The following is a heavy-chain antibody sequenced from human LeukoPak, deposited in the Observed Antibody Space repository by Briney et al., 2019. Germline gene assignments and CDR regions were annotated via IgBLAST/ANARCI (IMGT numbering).Heavy chain of an antibody. V-gene: IGHV1-18*04. CDR2: ISAYNGNT. Sequence: ASVKVSCKASGYTFTGYYMLWVRQAPGQGLEWMGWISAYNGNTNYAQKFQGRVTITADKSTSTAYMELSSLRSEDTAVYYCARENGSSSGWFDPWGQGTLVTVSS. J-gene: IGHJ5*02. D-gene: IGHD6-6*01. CDR3: ARENGSSSGWFDP. CDR1: GYTFTGYY.